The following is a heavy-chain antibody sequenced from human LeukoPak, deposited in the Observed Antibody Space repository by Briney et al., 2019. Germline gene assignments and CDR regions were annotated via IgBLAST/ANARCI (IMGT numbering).Heavy chain of an antibody. Sequence: PSETLSLTXTVSGGSISSDDYYWSWIRQPPGNGLEWIGYIYYSGSTYYNPSLKSRVTISVDTSKNQFSLKLSSVTAADTAVYYCARGGSSWYLVEYWGQGTLVTVSS. CDR2: IYYSGST. D-gene: IGHD6-13*01. CDR3: ARGGSSWYLVEY. J-gene: IGHJ4*02. CDR1: GGSISSDDYY. V-gene: IGHV4-30-4*08.